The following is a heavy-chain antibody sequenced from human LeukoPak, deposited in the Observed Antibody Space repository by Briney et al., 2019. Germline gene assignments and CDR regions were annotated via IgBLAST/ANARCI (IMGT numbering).Heavy chain of an antibody. D-gene: IGHD1-14*01. CDR3: AKPARTDAFDI. V-gene: IGHV3-23*01. CDR2: INGSGGRT. Sequence: GSLRLSCAASGFTFNNYAMNWVRQAPGKGLEWVSSINGSGGRTYYAGSVKGRFTISRDNSKHTLYLQMNSLRAEDTAVYYCAKPARTDAFDIWGQGTMVTISS. CDR1: GFTFNNYA. J-gene: IGHJ3*02.